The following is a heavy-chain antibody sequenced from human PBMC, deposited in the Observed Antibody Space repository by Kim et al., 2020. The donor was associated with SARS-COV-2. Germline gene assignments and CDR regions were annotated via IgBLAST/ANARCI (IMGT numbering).Heavy chain of an antibody. CDR2: ISYDGSNK. Sequence: GGSLRLSCAASGFTFSSYGMHWVRQAPGKGLEWVAVISYDGSNKYYADSVKGRFTISRDNSKNTLYLQMNSLRAEDTAVYYCAKANRLQLLLSWYYYGMDVWCQGTTVTVSS. CDR3: AKANRLQLLLSWYYYGMDV. J-gene: IGHJ6*02. V-gene: IGHV3-30*18. D-gene: IGHD2-2*01. CDR1: GFTFSSYG.